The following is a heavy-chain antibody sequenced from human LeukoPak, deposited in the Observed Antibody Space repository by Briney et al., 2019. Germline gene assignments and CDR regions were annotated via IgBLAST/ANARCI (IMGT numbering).Heavy chain of an antibody. D-gene: IGHD7-27*01. CDR2: IYTSGST. V-gene: IGHV4-61*02. CDR3: ARELLGLYYYMEV. J-gene: IGHJ6*03. Sequence: SQTLSLPRTVSGGSLRSGIYLGRWIPQPAGRGVEWIGRIYTSGSTNYNPTLKSRVTISVDTSKNQFSLKLSSVTAADTAVYYCARELLGLYYYMEVWGKGTTVTVSS. CDR1: GGSLRSGIYL.